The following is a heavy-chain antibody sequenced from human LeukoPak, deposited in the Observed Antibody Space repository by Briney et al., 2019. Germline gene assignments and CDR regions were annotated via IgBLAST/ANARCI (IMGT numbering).Heavy chain of an antibody. D-gene: IGHD1-26*01. Sequence: ASVKVSCKASGGSFSTYGITWVRQAPGQELEWMGRIIPIFPTPNYAQKFQGRVTITTDESTSTAYMELSSLRSDDTAVYYCARGRGSYFEDFDYWGQGTLVTVSS. V-gene: IGHV1-69*05. J-gene: IGHJ4*02. CDR3: ARGRGSYFEDFDY. CDR2: IIPIFPTP. CDR1: GGSFSTYG.